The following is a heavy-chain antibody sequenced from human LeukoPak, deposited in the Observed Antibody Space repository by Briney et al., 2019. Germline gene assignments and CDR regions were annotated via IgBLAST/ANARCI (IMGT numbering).Heavy chain of an antibody. V-gene: IGHV4-34*01. CDR3: ATLGEYYDSSGYYYN. D-gene: IGHD3-22*01. Sequence: SETLSLACAVYGGSFSGFYWSWIRQPPGKGLEWIGEINHSGSTYYNPSLKSRVTISEDTSKNQFSLKLTSVTAADTAVYYCATLGEYYDSSGYYYNWGQGTLVTVSS. J-gene: IGHJ4*02. CDR1: GGSFSGFY. CDR2: INHSGST.